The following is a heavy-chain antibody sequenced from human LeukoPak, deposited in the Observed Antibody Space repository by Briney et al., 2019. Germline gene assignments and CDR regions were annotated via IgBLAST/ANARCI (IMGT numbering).Heavy chain of an antibody. CDR1: GFTFSSYG. CDR3: ARDSPEKYYYGSGSYYY. J-gene: IGHJ4*02. V-gene: IGHV1-18*01. D-gene: IGHD3-10*01. CDR2: ISSSSGNT. Sequence: ASVKVSCKASGFTFSSYGISWVRQAPGQGLEWMGWISSSSGNTNYAQKFQGRVTMTTDTSTSTAYMELRSLRSDDTAVYYCARDSPEKYYYGSGSYYYWGQGTLVTVSS.